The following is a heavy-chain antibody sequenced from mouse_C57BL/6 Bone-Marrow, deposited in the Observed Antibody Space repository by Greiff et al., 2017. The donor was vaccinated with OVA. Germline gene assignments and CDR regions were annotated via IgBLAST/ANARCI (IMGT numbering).Heavy chain of an antibody. J-gene: IGHJ2*01. V-gene: IGHV1-61*01. Sequence: QVQLQQSGAELVRPGSSVKLSCKASGYTFTSYWMDWVKQRPGQGLEWIGNIYPSDSETHYNQKFKDKATLTVDKSSSTAYMQLSSLTSEDSAVYYCARGDYYGSGDYWGQGTTLTVSS. CDR3: ARGDYYGSGDY. D-gene: IGHD1-1*01. CDR2: IYPSDSET. CDR1: GYTFTSYW.